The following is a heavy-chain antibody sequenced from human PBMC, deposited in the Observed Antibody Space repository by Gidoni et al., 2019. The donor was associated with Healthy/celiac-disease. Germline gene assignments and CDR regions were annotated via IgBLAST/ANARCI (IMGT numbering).Heavy chain of an antibody. CDR1: GGTFSSYA. CDR3: AREVGGVGATSHFDY. Sequence: QVQLVQSGAEVKKPGSSVKVSCKASGGTFSSYASSWVRQAPGQGLEWRGGIIPIFGTANYAQKFQGRVTITADESTSTAYMELSSLRSEDTAVYYCAREVGGVGATSHFDYWGQGTLVTVSS. CDR2: IIPIFGTA. D-gene: IGHD1-26*01. V-gene: IGHV1-69*01. J-gene: IGHJ4*02.